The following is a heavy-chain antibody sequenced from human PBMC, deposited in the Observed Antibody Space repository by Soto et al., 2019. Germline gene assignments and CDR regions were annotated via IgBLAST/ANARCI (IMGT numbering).Heavy chain of an antibody. CDR3: AKLRGDGWHFHY. CDR1: GFTFSDFA. V-gene: IGHV3-23*01. Sequence: EVQVLESGGGLVQPGGSLRLSCVASGFTFSDFAMSWVRQAPGKGLVWVSSISGSGDTIYYTDSVKGRFTISRDNSNNTLYLQMHSLRADDTAEYFCAKLRGDGWHFHYWGQGTLVAVSS. J-gene: IGHJ4*02. D-gene: IGHD6-19*01. CDR2: ISGSGDTI.